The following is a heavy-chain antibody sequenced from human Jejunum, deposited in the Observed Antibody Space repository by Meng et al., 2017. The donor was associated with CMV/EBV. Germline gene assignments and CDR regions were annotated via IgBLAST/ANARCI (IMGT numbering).Heavy chain of an antibody. CDR3: ARAPIRASRHNFFDP. CDR2: ISYIGNT. D-gene: IGHD1-14*01. J-gene: IGHJ5*02. CDR1: GGSTSSGEYS. V-gene: IGHV4-39*07. Sequence: ARVRVKPSATLSLTFTASGGSTSSGEYSWGCIRQPPRNGPVWIGSISYIGNTFFNPSLKTRVSISEDTSKNQFSLNVNSLTAADTAVYYCARAPIRASRHNFFDPWGQGTLVTVSS.